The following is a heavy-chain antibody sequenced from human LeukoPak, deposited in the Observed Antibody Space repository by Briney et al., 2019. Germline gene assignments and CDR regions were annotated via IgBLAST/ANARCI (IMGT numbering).Heavy chain of an antibody. CDR2: IYYSGNI. V-gene: IGHV4-39*07. CDR1: GGSISSSSYY. D-gene: IGHD4-17*01. J-gene: IGHJ3*02. Sequence: PSETLSLTCTVSGGSISSSSYYWGWIRQPPGKGLEWIGSIYYSGNINYNPSLKSRVTVSVDTSKNQFSLKMSSVTAADTAVYYCARGPTVTSPPDAFDIWGQGTVVTVSS. CDR3: ARGPTVTSPPDAFDI.